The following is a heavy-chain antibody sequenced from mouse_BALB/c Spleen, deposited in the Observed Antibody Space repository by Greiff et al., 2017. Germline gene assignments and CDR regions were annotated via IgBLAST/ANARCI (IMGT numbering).Heavy chain of an antibody. J-gene: IGHJ2*01. D-gene: IGHD4-1*01. Sequence: SGAELVRPGASVTLSCKASGYTFTGYEMHWVKQTPVHGLEWIGAIDPETGGTAYNQKFKGKATLTADKSSSTAYMQLRSLTSEDSAVYYCTRANWYYFDDWGQGTTLTVSS. CDR3: TRANWYYFDD. V-gene: IGHV1-15*01. CDR2: IDPETGGT. CDR1: GYTFTGYE.